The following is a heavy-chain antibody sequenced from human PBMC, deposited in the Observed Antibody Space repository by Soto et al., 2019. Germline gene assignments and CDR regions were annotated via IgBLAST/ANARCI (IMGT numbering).Heavy chain of an antibody. J-gene: IGHJ4*02. D-gene: IGHD2-21*01. Sequence: RSETLSLTCTVSGGSISSSSHYWGWIRQPPGKGLEWIGSIYYSGSTYYNPSLKSRVSISGDTSKNQFSLKLSSVTAADTAVYYCARLIGGIVVVNAITGHSWGQGTLVIVSS. CDR1: GGSISSSSHY. V-gene: IGHV4-39*01. CDR3: ARLIGGIVVVNAITGHS. CDR2: IYYSGST.